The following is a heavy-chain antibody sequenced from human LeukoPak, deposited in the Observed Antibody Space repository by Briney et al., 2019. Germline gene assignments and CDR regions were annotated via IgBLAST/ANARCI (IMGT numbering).Heavy chain of an antibody. CDR2: IYSGGST. CDR1: GFTFGSNY. Sequence: GGSLRLSCAASGFTFGSNYMSWVRQAPGKGLEWVSAIYSGGSTYYADSVKGRFTISRDNSKNTLYLQRNSLRAEETAVYYCARDGNWDYYYYGMDVWGQGTTVTVSS. CDR3: ARDGNWDYYYYGMDV. J-gene: IGHJ6*02. V-gene: IGHV3-53*01. D-gene: IGHD4-23*01.